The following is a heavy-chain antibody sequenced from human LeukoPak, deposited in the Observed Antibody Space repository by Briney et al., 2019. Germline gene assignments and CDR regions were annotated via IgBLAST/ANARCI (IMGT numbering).Heavy chain of an antibody. CDR1: GFTFDDYG. D-gene: IGHD6-19*01. J-gene: IGHJ6*03. V-gene: IGHV3-20*04. CDR2: INWNGGST. Sequence: TGGSLRLSCAASGFTFDDYGMSWVRQAPGKGLEWVSGINWNGGSTGYADSVKGRFTISRDNAKNSLYLQMSSLRAEDTALYYCARGYSSGWYEAYYYYYYYMDVWGKGTTVTVSS. CDR3: ARGYSSGWYEAYYYYYYYMDV.